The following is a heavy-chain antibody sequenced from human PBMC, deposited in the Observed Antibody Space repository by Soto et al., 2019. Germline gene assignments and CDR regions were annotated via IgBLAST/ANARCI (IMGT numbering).Heavy chain of an antibody. Sequence: EVQLVESGGGVVQPGRSLRLSCAASGFTFDQYTMHWVRQAPGKGLEWVSSITWHSGTIGYADSVKGRFTISRDNAKNSLYLQMNSLRGEDTALYYCAKEMITFGDFNYYYMDVWGKGTTVTVSS. D-gene: IGHD3-16*01. CDR3: AKEMITFGDFNYYYMDV. J-gene: IGHJ6*03. V-gene: IGHV3-9*01. CDR2: ITWHSGTI. CDR1: GFTFDQYT.